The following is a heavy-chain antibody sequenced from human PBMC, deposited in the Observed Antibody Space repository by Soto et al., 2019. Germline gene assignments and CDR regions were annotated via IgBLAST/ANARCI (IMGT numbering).Heavy chain of an antibody. Sequence: ASVKVSCKASGYTFTSYGISWVRQAPGQGLEWMGWISAYNGNTNYAQKLQGRVTMTTDTSTSTAYMELRSLRSDDTAVYYCARDSRIVVVTATNDYWGQGTLVTSPQ. CDR3: ARDSRIVVVTATNDY. D-gene: IGHD2-21*02. CDR1: GYTFTSYG. V-gene: IGHV1-18*01. J-gene: IGHJ4*02. CDR2: ISAYNGNT.